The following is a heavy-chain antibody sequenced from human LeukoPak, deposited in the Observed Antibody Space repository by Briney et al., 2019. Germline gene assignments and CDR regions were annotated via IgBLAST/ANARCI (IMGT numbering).Heavy chain of an antibody. D-gene: IGHD6-19*01. V-gene: IGHV3-11*06. CDR3: ARDNSSGSRGWFDP. CDR1: GFTFSDYY. J-gene: IGHJ5*02. Sequence: GGSLRLSCAASGFTFSDYYMSWIRQAPGKGLEWVSYISSSSSYTNCADSVKGRFTISRDNAKNSLYLQMNSLRAEDTAVYYCARDNSSGSRGWFDPWGQGTLVTVSS. CDR2: ISSSSSYT.